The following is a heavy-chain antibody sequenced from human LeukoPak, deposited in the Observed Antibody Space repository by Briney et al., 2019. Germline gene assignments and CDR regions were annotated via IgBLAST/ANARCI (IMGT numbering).Heavy chain of an antibody. Sequence: GASVKVSCKASGYTFTGYYMHWVRQAPGQGLEWMGIINPSGGSTSYAQKFQGRVTMTRNTSISTPYMELSSLRSEDTAVYYCARVDTARMRAYYFDYWGQGTLVTVSS. CDR2: INPSGGST. CDR3: ARVDTARMRAYYFDY. V-gene: IGHV1-46*01. J-gene: IGHJ4*02. CDR1: GYTFTGYY. D-gene: IGHD5-18*01.